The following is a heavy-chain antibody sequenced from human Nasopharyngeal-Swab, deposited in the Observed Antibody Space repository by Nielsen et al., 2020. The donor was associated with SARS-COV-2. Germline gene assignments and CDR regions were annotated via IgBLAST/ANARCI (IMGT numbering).Heavy chain of an antibody. D-gene: IGHD3-3*01. Sequence: SETLSLTCTVSGGSISSGDYYWSWIRQPPGKGLEWIGYIYYSGSTYYNPSLKSRVTISVDTSKNQFSLKLSSVTAADTAVYYCARLTPRVWSGFPPVGYWGQGTLVTVSS. CDR2: IYYSGST. J-gene: IGHJ4*02. V-gene: IGHV4-30-4*01. CDR1: GGSISSGDYY. CDR3: ARLTPRVWSGFPPVGY.